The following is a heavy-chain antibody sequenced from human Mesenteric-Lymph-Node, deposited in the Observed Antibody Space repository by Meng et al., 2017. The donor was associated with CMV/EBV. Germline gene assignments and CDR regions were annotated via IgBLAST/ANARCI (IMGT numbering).Heavy chain of an antibody. Sequence: QVQLQQWGAGLLKPSETLSLTCAVYGGSFSAYYWGWIRQPPGKGLEWIGYIYYSGSTYYYNPSLKTRVTISVDTSKNQFSLKLSSVTAADTAVYYCARHSALLVTNFDYWGQGTLVTVSS. D-gene: IGHD5-18*01. CDR1: GGSFSAYY. V-gene: IGHV4-34*01. J-gene: IGHJ4*02. CDR2: IYYSGSTY. CDR3: ARHSALLVTNFDY.